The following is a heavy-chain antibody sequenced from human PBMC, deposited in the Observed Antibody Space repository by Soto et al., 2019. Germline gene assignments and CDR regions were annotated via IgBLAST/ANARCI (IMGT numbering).Heavy chain of an antibody. CDR2: VHYTGST. D-gene: IGHD2-15*01. CDR3: GKHERWLGRVT. J-gene: IGHJ5*02. Sequence: QLQLQESGPRLVRPSETLSLTCTVSGASVNTDNYWGGVRQTPGKGLEWIGGVHYTGSTYYSSTLQRRASIDIATPKNQLRLNRRSVSAADEATYCRGKHERWLGRVTWGAGALFSLSS. V-gene: IGHV4-39*01. CDR1: GASVNTDNY.